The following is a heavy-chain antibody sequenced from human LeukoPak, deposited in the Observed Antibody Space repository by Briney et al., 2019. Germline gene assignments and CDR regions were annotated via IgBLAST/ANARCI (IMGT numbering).Heavy chain of an antibody. CDR3: ARGTGLDY. CDR1: GFTFSNYW. V-gene: IGHV3-7*05. CDR2: IKQDGSDK. D-gene: IGHD2-8*02. Sequence: GSLRLSCAASGFTFSNYWMSWVRQAPGKGLEWVANIKQDGSDKYYVDSVKGRFTISRDNAKNSLYLQMNSLSAEDTAVYYCARGTGLDYWGQGTLVTVSS. J-gene: IGHJ4*02.